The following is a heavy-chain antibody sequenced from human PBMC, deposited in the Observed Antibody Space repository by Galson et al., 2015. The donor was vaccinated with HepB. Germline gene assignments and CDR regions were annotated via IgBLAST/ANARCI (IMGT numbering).Heavy chain of an antibody. V-gene: IGHV3-33*01. J-gene: IGHJ4*02. CDR3: ARGGVIVPIFDY. Sequence: SLRLSCAASGFTFSSYGMHWVRQAPGKGLEWVAVIWYDGSNKYYADSVKGRFTISRDNSKNTLYLQMNSLRAEDTAVYYCARGGVIVPIFDYWGQGTLVTVSS. D-gene: IGHD3-16*02. CDR1: GFTFSSYG. CDR2: IWYDGSNK.